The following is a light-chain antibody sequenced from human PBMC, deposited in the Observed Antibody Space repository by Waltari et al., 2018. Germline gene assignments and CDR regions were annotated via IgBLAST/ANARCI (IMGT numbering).Light chain of an antibody. J-gene: IGLJ1*01. Sequence: QSALTQPASVSGSPGQSITISCTGTSSYVGTYNLVSWYQQHPGNAPKLMIYEVSKRPSGVSNRFSGSKSGNTASLTISGLQAEDEADYYCCSHTGSSTFVFGTGTKVTVL. V-gene: IGLV2-23*02. CDR2: EVS. CDR3: CSHTGSSTFV. CDR1: SSYVGTYNL.